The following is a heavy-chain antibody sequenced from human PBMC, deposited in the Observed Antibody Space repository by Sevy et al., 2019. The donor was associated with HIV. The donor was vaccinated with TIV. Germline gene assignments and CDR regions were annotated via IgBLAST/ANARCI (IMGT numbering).Heavy chain of an antibody. CDR1: GFTFSSYA. D-gene: IGHD6-19*01. CDR3: VKDGAVAPSDY. V-gene: IGHV3-23*01. J-gene: IGHJ4*02. Sequence: GGSLRLSCAASGFTFSSYAMSWVRQAPGKGLEWVSAISGSGGITYYADSVKGRFTISRDNSKNTLDLEMNSLRAEDTAVYYCVKDGAVAPSDYWGQGTLVTVSS. CDR2: ISGSGGIT.